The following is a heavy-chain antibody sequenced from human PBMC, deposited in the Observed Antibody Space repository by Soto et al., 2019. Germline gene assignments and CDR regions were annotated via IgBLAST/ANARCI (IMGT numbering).Heavy chain of an antibody. Sequence: PSETLSLTCTVSGGSISSGGYYWSWIRQHPGKGLEWIGYIYYSGGTYYNPSLKSRVTISVDTSKNQFSLKLSSVTAADTAVYYCAREGPYQPLLNPPHRFDPWGQGTLVTVSS. V-gene: IGHV4-31*03. CDR1: GGSISSGGYY. J-gene: IGHJ5*02. CDR3: AREGPYQPLLNPPHRFDP. CDR2: IYYSGGT. D-gene: IGHD2-2*01.